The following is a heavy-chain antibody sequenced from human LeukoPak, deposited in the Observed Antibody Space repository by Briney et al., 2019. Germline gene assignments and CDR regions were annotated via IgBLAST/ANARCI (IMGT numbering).Heavy chain of an antibody. Sequence: GGSLRLSCAASGFTFSSYGMHWVRQAPGKGLEWVAVISYDGSNKYYADSVKGRFTISRDNSKNTLYLQMNSLRAEDTAVYYCAKPTSDQYYFDYWGQGTLVTVSS. J-gene: IGHJ4*02. CDR2: ISYDGSNK. V-gene: IGHV3-30*18. CDR3: AKPTSDQYYFDY. CDR1: GFTFSSYG.